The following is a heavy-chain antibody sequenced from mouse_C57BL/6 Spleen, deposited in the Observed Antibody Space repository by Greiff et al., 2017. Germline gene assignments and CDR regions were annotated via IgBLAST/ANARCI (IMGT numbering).Heavy chain of an antibody. J-gene: IGHJ1*03. D-gene: IGHD4-1*01. CDR1: GYTFTSYW. CDR3: ASGNRNWYVDV. CDR2: INPSSGYT. Sequence: QVQLQQSGAELAKPGASVKLSCKASGYTFTSYWMHWVKQRPGQGLEWIGYINPSSGYTKYNQKFKDKATLTADKSSSTAYMQLSSLTYEDSAVYYCASGNRNWYVDVWGTGTTVTVSS. V-gene: IGHV1-7*01.